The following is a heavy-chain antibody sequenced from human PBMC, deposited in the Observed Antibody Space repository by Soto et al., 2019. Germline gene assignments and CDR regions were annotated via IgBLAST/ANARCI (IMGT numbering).Heavy chain of an antibody. J-gene: IGHJ3*02. CDR1: GFTFSNAW. V-gene: IGHV3-15*07. CDR2: IKSKTDGGTT. D-gene: IGHD2-2*01. Sequence: GGSLRLSCAASGFTFSNAWMNWVRQAPGKGLEWVGRIKSKTDGGTTDYAAPVKGRFTISRDDSKNTLYLQMNSLKTEDTAVYYCTTPYCSSTSCYFGDIWGQGTMVTVSS. CDR3: TTPYCSSTSCYFGDI.